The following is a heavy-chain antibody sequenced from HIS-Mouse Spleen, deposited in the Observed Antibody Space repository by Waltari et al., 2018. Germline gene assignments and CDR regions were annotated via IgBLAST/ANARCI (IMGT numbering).Heavy chain of an antibody. CDR1: GFTFSSYA. Sequence: EVQLLESGGGLVQPGGSLRLSCAASGFTFSSYAMSWVSQAPGKGLEWVSAISGSGGSTYYADSVKGRFTISRDNSKNTLYLQMNSLRAEDTAVYYCAKNKGIVVVITYDAFDIWGQGTMVTVSS. J-gene: IGHJ3*02. D-gene: IGHD3-22*01. V-gene: IGHV3-23*01. CDR2: ISGSGGST. CDR3: AKNKGIVVVITYDAFDI.